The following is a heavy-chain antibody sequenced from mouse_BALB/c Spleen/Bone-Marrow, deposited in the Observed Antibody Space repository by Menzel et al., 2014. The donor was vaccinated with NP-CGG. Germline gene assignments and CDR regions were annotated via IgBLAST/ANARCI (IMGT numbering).Heavy chain of an antibody. J-gene: IGHJ2*01. CDR1: GYSITSDYA. V-gene: IGHV3-2*02. CDR3: ARKFYYFDY. Sequence: EVKLQESGPGLVKPSQSLSLTCTVTGYSITSDYAWNWIRQFPGNKLEWMGSISYSGGTVYNPTLKSRFSITRDTSKNQFFLQLNSVTAEDTATYYCARKFYYFDYWGHGTTLTVSS. CDR2: ISYSGGT.